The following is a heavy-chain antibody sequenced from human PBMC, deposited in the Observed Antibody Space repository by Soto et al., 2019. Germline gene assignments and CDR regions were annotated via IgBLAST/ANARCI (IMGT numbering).Heavy chain of an antibody. CDR1: EFPSGKFL. D-gene: IGHD2-21*02. J-gene: IGHJ2*01. V-gene: IGHV3-30*09. Sequence: QLVESGEGGSRLGGSRRLPGPPSEFPSGKFLLHCLPQAPAKGREWVALISYDGTTKYYPDAVKGRFAISRDNSNNTLYLEMNSLRPEDTAFYYCVRDPCGDCFDWYFDLWGHGTLVTVSS. CDR3: VRDPCGDCFDWYFDL. CDR2: ISYDGTTK.